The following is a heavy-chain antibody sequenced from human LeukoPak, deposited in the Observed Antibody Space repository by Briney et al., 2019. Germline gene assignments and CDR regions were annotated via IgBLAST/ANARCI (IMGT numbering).Heavy chain of an antibody. Sequence: GGSLSLSCAASGFTASGFFMDWVRQAPGKGLEWVGRTKDRGNNYNTEYAASVTGRFTISRDDSKNSLSLQMNSLKIEDTAIYYCARVRGGLWYAFDLWGRGTMVTVSS. CDR1: GFTASGFF. CDR3: ARVRGGLWYAFDL. V-gene: IGHV3-72*01. CDR2: TKDRGNNYNT. J-gene: IGHJ3*01. D-gene: IGHD2-21*01.